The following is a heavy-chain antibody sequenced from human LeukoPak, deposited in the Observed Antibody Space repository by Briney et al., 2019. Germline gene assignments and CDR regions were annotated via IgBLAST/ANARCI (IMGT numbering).Heavy chain of an antibody. CDR1: GFTFSNSG. V-gene: IGHV3-33*01. Sequence: GRSLRLSCAASGFTFSNSGMHWVRQAPGKGLEWVAVIWSDGSNKDYADSVRGRFTISRDNSKNTLYLQMNSLRAEDTAVYFCARGPGNSPFDYWGQGTLVTVSS. CDR2: IWSDGSNK. D-gene: IGHD1-1*01. CDR3: ARGPGNSPFDY. J-gene: IGHJ4*02.